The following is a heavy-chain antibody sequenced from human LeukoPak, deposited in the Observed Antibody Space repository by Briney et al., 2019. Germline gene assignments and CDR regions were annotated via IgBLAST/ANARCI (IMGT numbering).Heavy chain of an antibody. J-gene: IGHJ4*02. V-gene: IGHV1-69*05. D-gene: IGHD3-10*01. CDR1: GGTFSSYA. Sequence: ASVKVSCKASGGTFSSYAISWVRQAPGQGLEWMGGIIPIFGTANYAQKFQGRVTITTDESTSTAYMELSSLRSEDTAVYYCARDTQSSVRGVIITLFDYWGQGTLVTVSS. CDR3: ARDTQSSVRGVIITLFDY. CDR2: IIPIFGTA.